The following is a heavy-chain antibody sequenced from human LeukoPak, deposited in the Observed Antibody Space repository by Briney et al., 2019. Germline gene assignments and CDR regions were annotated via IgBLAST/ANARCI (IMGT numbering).Heavy chain of an antibody. CDR1: GFTFSTYW. CDR2: IKPDGSDK. CDR3: AKGGDH. D-gene: IGHD3-16*01. Sequence: GSLRLSCAASGFTFSTYWMNWVRQAPGKGLEWVANIKPDGSDKYYVDSVKGRYTVSRDNAKNSLYFQMNSLRAEDTAVYYCAKGGDHWGQGTLVTVSS. J-gene: IGHJ4*02. V-gene: IGHV3-7*01.